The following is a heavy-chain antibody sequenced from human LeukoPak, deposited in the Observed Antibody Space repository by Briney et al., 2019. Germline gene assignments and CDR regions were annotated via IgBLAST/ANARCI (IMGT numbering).Heavy chain of an antibody. Sequence: SETLSLTCTVTGGSINSSNYYWGWIRQPPGEGLEWIRTIYYSGSTYYNPSLKSRVPISVDTSKNQFSLKLISVTAADTAVYYCVRHGTPWGFGVVFDPWGQGSLVTVS. J-gene: IGHJ5*02. CDR3: VRHGTPWGFGVVFDP. V-gene: IGHV4-39*01. CDR2: IYYSGST. CDR1: GGSINSSNYY. D-gene: IGHD3-3*01.